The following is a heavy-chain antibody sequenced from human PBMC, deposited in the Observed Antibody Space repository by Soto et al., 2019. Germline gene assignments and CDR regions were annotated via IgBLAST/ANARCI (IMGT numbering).Heavy chain of an antibody. D-gene: IGHD3-3*01. CDR1: GYTFTSYD. CDR2: MNPTSGNT. CDR3: ARAPREWGFDY. Sequence: GASVKVSFKSSGYTFTSYDFNWVRQATGQGPEWMGWMNPTSGNTGYAQKFQGRVTMTRDSSISTAYMELSSLRSDDTAVYYCARAPREWGFDYWGPGTLVTVSS. V-gene: IGHV1-8*01. J-gene: IGHJ4*02.